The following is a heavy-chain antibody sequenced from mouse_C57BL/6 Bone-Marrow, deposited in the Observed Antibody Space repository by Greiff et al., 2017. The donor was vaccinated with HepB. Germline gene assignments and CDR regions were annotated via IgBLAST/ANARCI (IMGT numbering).Heavy chain of an antibody. Sequence: EVMLVDSGGGLVQSGRSLRLSCATSGFTFSDFYMEWVRQAPGKGLEWIAASRNKANDYTTEYSASVKGRFIVSRDTSQSILYLQMNALRAEDTAIYYCARENSYWYFDVWGTGTTVTVSS. J-gene: IGHJ1*03. CDR3: ARENSYWYFDV. CDR1: GFTFSDFY. V-gene: IGHV7-1*01. CDR2: SRNKANDYTT.